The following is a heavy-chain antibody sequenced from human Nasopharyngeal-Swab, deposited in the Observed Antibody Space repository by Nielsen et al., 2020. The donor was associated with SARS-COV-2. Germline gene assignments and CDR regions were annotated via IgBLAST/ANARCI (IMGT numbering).Heavy chain of an antibody. J-gene: IGHJ3*02. CDR1: GGSISSSSYY. Sequence: SETLSLICTVSGGSISSSSYYCGWIRQPPGKGLEWIGSIYYSGSTYYNPSLKSRVTISVDTSKNQFSLKLSSVTAADTAVYYCARDSRGSGDAFDIWGQGTMVTVSS. CDR2: IYYSGST. CDR3: ARDSRGSGDAFDI. D-gene: IGHD3-10*01. V-gene: IGHV4-39*07.